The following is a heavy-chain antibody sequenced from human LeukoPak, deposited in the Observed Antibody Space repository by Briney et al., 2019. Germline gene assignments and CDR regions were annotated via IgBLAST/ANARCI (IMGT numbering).Heavy chain of an antibody. Sequence: ASVKVSCKASGYTFTGYYMRWVRQAPGQGLEWMGWINPNSGGTNYAQKFQGRVTMTRDTSISTAYMELSRLRSDDTAVYYCARETGYSSSWYDYWGQGTLVTVSS. CDR3: ARETGYSSSWYDY. D-gene: IGHD6-13*01. J-gene: IGHJ4*02. CDR1: GYTFTGYY. CDR2: INPNSGGT. V-gene: IGHV1-2*02.